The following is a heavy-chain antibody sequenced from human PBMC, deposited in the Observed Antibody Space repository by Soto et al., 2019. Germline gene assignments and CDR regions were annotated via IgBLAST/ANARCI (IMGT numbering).Heavy chain of an antibody. CDR3: ARGSSIVGATALDY. CDR2: ISAYNGNT. CDR1: GYTFTSYG. J-gene: IGHJ4*02. D-gene: IGHD1-26*01. V-gene: IGHV1-18*01. Sequence: VASVKVSCKASGYTFTSYGISWVRQAPGQGLEWMGWISAYNGNTNYAQKLQGRVTMTTDTSTSTAYMELRSLRSDDTAVYYCARGSSIVGATALDYWGQGTLVTVSS.